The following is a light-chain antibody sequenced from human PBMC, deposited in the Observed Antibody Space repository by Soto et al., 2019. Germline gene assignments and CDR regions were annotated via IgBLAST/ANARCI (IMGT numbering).Light chain of an antibody. CDR2: WAS. Sequence: DIVMTQSPDSLAVSLGERATINCKSSQSVLYSSNNKNYLAWYQQKPGQPPKLLIYWASTRESGVPDRFSGSGSGTDFTVTISSLQAEDVAVYYCQQYYSTPYTFGQGTKVEIK. CDR1: QSVLYSSNNKNY. V-gene: IGKV4-1*01. J-gene: IGKJ1*01. CDR3: QQYYSTPYT.